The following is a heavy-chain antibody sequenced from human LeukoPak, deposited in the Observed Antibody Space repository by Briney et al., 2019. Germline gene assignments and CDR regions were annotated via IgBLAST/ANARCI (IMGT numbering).Heavy chain of an antibody. D-gene: IGHD3-10*01. CDR3: ARVSRYYYGSGSYYNQPPHYYMDV. CDR2: INWNGGST. Sequence: GGSLRLSCAASGFTFDDYGMSWVRQAPGKGLEWVSSINWNGGSTGYADSVKGRFTISRDNAKNSLYLQMNSLRAEDTALYHCARVSRYYYGSGSYYNQPPHYYMDVWGKGTTVAVSS. J-gene: IGHJ6*03. V-gene: IGHV3-20*01. CDR1: GFTFDDYG.